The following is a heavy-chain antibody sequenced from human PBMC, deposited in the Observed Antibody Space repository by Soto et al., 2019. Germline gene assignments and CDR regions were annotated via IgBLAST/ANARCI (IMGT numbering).Heavy chain of an antibody. Sequence: EVQLVECGGGLVKPGGSLRLSCAASGFTFSNAWMSWVRQAPGKGLEWVGRIKSKTDGGTTDYAAPVKGRFTISRDDSKNTLYLQMNCLKTEDTAVYYCTTAPRITIFGMVISGEYYFDYWGQGTLVTVSS. CDR3: TTAPRITIFGMVISGEYYFDY. D-gene: IGHD3-3*01. CDR1: GFTFSNAW. V-gene: IGHV3-15*01. J-gene: IGHJ4*02. CDR2: IKSKTDGGTT.